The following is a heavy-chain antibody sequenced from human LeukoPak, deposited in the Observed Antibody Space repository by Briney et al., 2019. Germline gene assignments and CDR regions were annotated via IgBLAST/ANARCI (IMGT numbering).Heavy chain of an antibody. V-gene: IGHV4-34*01. Sequence: SETLSLTCAVYGGSFSGYFWSWIRQPPGKGLEWIGEINHSGITNYNPSLQSRVTISVDTSNNQFSLKLSSVTAADTAVCYCARVRAIGVGRRYYFDYWGQGTLVTVSS. CDR2: INHSGIT. CDR1: GGSFSGYF. D-gene: IGHD3-16*01. CDR3: ARVRAIGVGRRYYFDY. J-gene: IGHJ4*02.